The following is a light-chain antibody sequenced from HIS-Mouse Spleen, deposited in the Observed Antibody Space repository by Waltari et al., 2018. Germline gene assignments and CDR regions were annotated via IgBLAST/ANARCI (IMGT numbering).Light chain of an antibody. CDR2: DDS. J-gene: IGLJ6*01. V-gene: IGLV3-21*03. CDR1: NIGSKR. CDR3: QVWDSSSDHNV. Sequence: SYVLTQPPSVSVAPGKTARITGGGNNIGSKRVHLYQQKPGQAPVLVVYDDSDRPSGIPERFSGSNSGNTATLTISRVEAGDEADYYCQVWDSSSDHNVFGSGTKVTVL.